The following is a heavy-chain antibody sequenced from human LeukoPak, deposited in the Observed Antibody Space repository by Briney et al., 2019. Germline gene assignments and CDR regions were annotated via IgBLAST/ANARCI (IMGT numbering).Heavy chain of an antibody. D-gene: IGHD2-2*01. CDR3: AKVGQYCSSTSCARQYYYYYMDV. V-gene: IGHV3-30*02. CDR1: GFTFSSYG. CDR2: IRYDGSNK. Sequence: GGSLRLSCAASGFTFSSYGMHWVRQAPGKGLEWVAFIRYDGSNKYYADSVKGRFTISRDNSKNTLYLQMNSLRAEDTAVYYCAKVGQYCSSTSCARQYYYYYMDVWGKGTTVTVSS. J-gene: IGHJ6*03.